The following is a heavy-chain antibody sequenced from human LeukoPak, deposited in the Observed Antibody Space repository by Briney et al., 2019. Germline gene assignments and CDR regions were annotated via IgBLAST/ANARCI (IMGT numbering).Heavy chain of an antibody. V-gene: IGHV1-2*02. Sequence: ASVKVSCKASGYTFTDYYMHWVPQAPRQGLEWVGWINPLTGSTGYAQKFQGRVTMTRDTSISTTYMELTRMRSDDTAVSFCARYTEFLGRHFDYWGQGTPVTVFS. CDR1: GYTFTDYY. CDR3: ARYTEFLGRHFDY. D-gene: IGHD1-1*01. CDR2: INPLTGST. J-gene: IGHJ4*02.